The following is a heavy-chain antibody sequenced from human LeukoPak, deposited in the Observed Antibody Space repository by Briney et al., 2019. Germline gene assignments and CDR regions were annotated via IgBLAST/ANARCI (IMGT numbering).Heavy chain of an antibody. CDR3: AKAEYSSPRGAFDI. J-gene: IGHJ3*02. D-gene: IGHD6-13*01. V-gene: IGHV1-18*01. Sequence: ASVKVSCKASGYTFSNYGISWVRQAPGQGLEWMGWISSYNDNTNYAQKLQGRVTMTTDTSTSTAYMELRSLRSDDTAVYYCAKAEYSSPRGAFDIWGQGTMVTVSS. CDR1: GYTFSNYG. CDR2: ISSYNDNT.